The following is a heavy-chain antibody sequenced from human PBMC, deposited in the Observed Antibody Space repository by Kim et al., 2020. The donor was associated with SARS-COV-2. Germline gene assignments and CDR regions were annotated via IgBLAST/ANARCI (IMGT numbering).Heavy chain of an antibody. CDR3: ARDGRDNDYGGNSHAFDI. V-gene: IGHV3-21*01. D-gene: IGHD4-17*01. CDR2: ISSSSSYI. CDR1: GFTFSSYS. Sequence: GGSLRLSCAASGFTFSSYSMNWVRQAPGKGLEWVSSISSSSSYIYYADSVKGRFTISRDNAKNSLYLQMNSLRAEDTAVYYCARDGRDNDYGGNSHAFDIWGQGTMVTVSS. J-gene: IGHJ3*02.